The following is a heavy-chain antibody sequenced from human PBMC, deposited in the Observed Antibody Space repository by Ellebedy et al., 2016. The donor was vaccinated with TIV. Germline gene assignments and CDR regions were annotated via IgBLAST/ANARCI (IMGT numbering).Heavy chain of an antibody. J-gene: IGHJ4*02. CDR2: ISFSGYT. V-gene: IGHV4-39*07. CDR3: ASGGGYLDY. CDR1: GDSIGSSSQY. Sequence: GSLRLXXSVSGDSIGSSSQYWDWIRQPPGGGLEWIGNISFSGYTHYNPSLKSRVKMSVDMSKNQFSLRLNPVTAADTAVYYCASGGGYLDYWGQGALVTVSS. D-gene: IGHD3-16*01.